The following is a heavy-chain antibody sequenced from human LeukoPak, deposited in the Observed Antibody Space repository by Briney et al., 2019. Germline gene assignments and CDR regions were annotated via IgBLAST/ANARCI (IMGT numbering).Heavy chain of an antibody. CDR2: INPNGGGT. J-gene: IGHJ4*02. V-gene: IGHV1-2*02. Sequence: ASVKVSCKASGYTFTGYYMHWVRQAPGQGLEWMGWINPNGGGTNYAQKFQGRVTMTRDTSISTAYMELSRLRSDDTAVYYCARDPADILTGYYYFDYWGQGTLVTVSS. CDR3: ARDPADILTGYYYFDY. CDR1: GYTFTGYY. D-gene: IGHD3-9*01.